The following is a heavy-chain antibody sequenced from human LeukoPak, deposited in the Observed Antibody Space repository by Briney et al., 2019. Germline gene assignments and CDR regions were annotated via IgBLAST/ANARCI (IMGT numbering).Heavy chain of an antibody. J-gene: IGHJ3*02. Sequence: GESLRISCKGSGYSFTSYWITWVRRVPGKGLQWMGKIDPSDSYTNYSPSFQGHVTISADKSISTAYLQWSSLKASDTAMYYCARHLVGGWDAFDIWGQGTMVTVSS. CDR3: ARHLVGGWDAFDI. CDR1: GYSFTSYW. CDR2: IDPSDSYT. V-gene: IGHV5-10-1*01. D-gene: IGHD6-19*01.